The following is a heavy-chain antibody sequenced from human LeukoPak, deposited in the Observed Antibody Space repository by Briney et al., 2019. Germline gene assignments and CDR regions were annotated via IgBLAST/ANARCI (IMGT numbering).Heavy chain of an antibody. CDR2: IYYSGST. CDR3: ARHSVLRFLEWLLFFDY. D-gene: IGHD3-3*01. CDR1: GGSISSYY. V-gene: IGHV4-59*08. J-gene: IGHJ4*02. Sequence: SETLSLTCTVSGGSISSYYWSWIRQPPGKGLEWIGYIYYSGSTNYNPSLKSRVTISVDTSKNQFSLKLSSVTAADTAVYYCARHSVLRFLEWLLFFDYWGQGTLVTVSS.